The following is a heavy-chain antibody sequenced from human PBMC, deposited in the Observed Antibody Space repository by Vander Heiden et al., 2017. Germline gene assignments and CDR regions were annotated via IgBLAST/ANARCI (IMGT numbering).Heavy chain of an antibody. V-gene: IGHV2-5*02. CDR1: GFSLSTSGVG. CDR3: AHRFWANGGSYFGY. CDR2: IFWDDET. D-gene: IGHD3-10*01. Sequence: RAMVKHTENLTLTCTFSGFSLSTSGVGVGWNRQPPGGALEWLGLIFWDDETRYSPFLRNKLSITRGSSEDQVVLTLTNVDPIDTGTYYCAHRFWANGGSYFGYWGQGTLVTVSS. J-gene: IGHJ4*02.